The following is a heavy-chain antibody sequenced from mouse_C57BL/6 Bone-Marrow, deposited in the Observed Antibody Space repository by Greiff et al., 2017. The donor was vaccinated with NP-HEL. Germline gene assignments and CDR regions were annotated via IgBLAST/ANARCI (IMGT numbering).Heavy chain of an antibody. CDR1: GYAFTNYL. D-gene: IGHD2-4*01. CDR3: ARNYDYDGHYFDY. J-gene: IGHJ2*01. CDR2: INPGSGGT. Sequence: QVQLQQSGAELVRPGTSVKVSCKASGYAFTNYLIEWVKQRPGQGLEWIGVINPGSGGTNYNEKFKGKATLTADKSSSTAYMQLSSPTSEDSAVYFCARNYDYDGHYFDYWGQGTTLTVSS. V-gene: IGHV1-54*01.